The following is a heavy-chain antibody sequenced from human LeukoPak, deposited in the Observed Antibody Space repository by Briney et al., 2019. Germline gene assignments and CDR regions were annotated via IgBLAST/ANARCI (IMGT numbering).Heavy chain of an antibody. CDR1: GGSISSGGYS. D-gene: IGHD6-6*01. Sequence: PSETLSLTCAVSGGSISSGGYSWSWFRQPPGKGLEWIGYIYDSGSTYYNPSLKSRLTISVDTSKNQFSLKLSSVTAADTAVYYCARDLSRQGGLDVWGKGTTVTVSS. CDR3: ARDLSRQGGLDV. CDR2: IYDSGST. J-gene: IGHJ6*04. V-gene: IGHV4-30-4*07.